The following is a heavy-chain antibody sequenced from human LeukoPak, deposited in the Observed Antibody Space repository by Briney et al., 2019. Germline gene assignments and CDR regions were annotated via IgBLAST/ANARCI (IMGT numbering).Heavy chain of an antibody. CDR2: ISASGNT. CDR1: GDSLSTSY. CDR3: ARGLSAAYDYNWFDL. J-gene: IGHJ5*02. D-gene: IGHD5-12*01. V-gene: IGHV4-4*07. Sequence: SETLSLTCSVSGDSLSTSYWAWIRKSAGKGLEGFGRISASGNTQYNPPLKSRVTMSVDTSNNQFSLKLTSVTAADTAVYFCARGLSAAYDYNWFDLWGQGTLVTVSS.